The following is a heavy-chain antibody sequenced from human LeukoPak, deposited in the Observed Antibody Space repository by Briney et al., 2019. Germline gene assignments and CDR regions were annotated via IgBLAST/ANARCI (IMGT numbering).Heavy chain of an antibody. Sequence: SETLSLTCAVYGGSFSGYYWSWIRQPPGKGLEWIGSIYHSGSTYYNPSLKSQVSISIDTSKNQFSLRLTSVTAADTAVYYCARQTGSGLFILPGGQGTLVTVSS. CDR1: GGSFSGYY. J-gene: IGHJ4*02. CDR2: IYHSGST. D-gene: IGHD3/OR15-3a*01. CDR3: ARQTGSGLFILP. V-gene: IGHV4-34*01.